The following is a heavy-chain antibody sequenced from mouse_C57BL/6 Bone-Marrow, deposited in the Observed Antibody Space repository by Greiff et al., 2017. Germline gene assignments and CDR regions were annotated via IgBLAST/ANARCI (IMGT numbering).Heavy chain of an antibody. V-gene: IGHV1-4*01. CDR3: ARPELSYAMDY. Sequence: QVHVKQSGAELARPGASVKMSCKASGYTFTSYTMHWVKQRPGQGLEWIGYINPSSGYTKYNQKFKDKATLTADKSSSTAYMQLSSLTSEDSAVYYCARPELSYAMDYWGQGTSVTVSS. J-gene: IGHJ4*01. CDR2: INPSSGYT. CDR1: GYTFTSYT.